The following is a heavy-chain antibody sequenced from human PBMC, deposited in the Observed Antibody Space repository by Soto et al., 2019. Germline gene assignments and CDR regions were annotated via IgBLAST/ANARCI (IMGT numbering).Heavy chain of an antibody. Sequence: GGSLRLSCAASGFIFNDYTMHWVRQAPGKGLEWVSLVSWDGRTTFYADAVKGRFTISRDNSKDSLYLEMNSLRVEDSALYCVKDLNGLSYWGQGXLVTVSS. CDR1: GFIFNDYT. V-gene: IGHV3-43*01. CDR2: VSWDGRTT. J-gene: IGHJ4*02. CDR3: VKDLNGLSY. D-gene: IGHD2-8*01.